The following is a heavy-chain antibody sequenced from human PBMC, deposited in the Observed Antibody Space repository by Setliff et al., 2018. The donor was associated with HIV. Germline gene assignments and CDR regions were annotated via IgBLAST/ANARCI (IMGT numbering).Heavy chain of an antibody. D-gene: IGHD1-7*01. CDR2: IYYNGNA. CDR1: GGSMRSSGYS. J-gene: IGHJ5*01. CDR3: ARVRLELRQYWFDS. V-gene: IGHV4-30-2*05. Sequence: SETLSLTCAVSGGSMRSSGYSWTWIRQAPGKGLEWVGYIYYNGNAYYNPSLKSRVTISVDTSKNQFSLKLSSVTAADTAVYYCARVRLELRQYWFDSWGQGTLVTVSS.